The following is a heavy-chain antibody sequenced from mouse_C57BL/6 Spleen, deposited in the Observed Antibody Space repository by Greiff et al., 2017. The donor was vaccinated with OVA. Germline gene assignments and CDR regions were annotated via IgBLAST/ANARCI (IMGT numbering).Heavy chain of an antibody. CDR1: GFTFTDYY. CDR2: IRNKANGYTT. V-gene: IGHV7-3*01. Sequence: DVMLVESGGGLVQPGGSLSLSCAASGFTFTDYYMSWVRQPPGKALEWLGFIRNKANGYTTEYSASVKGRFTISRDNSQSILYLQMNALRAEDSATYYGARYDSTRYYAMDYWGQGTSVTVSS. CDR3: ARYDSTRYYAMDY. D-gene: IGHD2-5*01. J-gene: IGHJ4*01.